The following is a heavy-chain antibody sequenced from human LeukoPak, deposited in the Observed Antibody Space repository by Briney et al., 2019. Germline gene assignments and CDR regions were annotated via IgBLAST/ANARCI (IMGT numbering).Heavy chain of an antibody. Sequence: SETLSLTCIVSGGSVSSTSYSWGWIRQPPAKGLEWIGSFHSSGSTYYNPSLKSRVTISVDTSKNQFSLRLSSVTAADTAVYYCARQTRSLIDWWGQGTLVTVSS. CDR3: ARQTRSLIDW. CDR2: FHSSGST. CDR1: GGSVSSTSYS. D-gene: IGHD2/OR15-2a*01. V-gene: IGHV4-39*01. J-gene: IGHJ4*02.